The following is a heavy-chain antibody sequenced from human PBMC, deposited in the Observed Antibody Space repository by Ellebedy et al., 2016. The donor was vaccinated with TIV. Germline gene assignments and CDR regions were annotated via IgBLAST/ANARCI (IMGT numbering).Heavy chain of an antibody. Sequence: GESLKISXRGSGYTFSSYWIGWVRQMPGQGLEWMRIIYPGDSDTRYSPSFQGQVTISADKSTSTAYLQWRSLKASDTAMYYCARRQLDPRSPWFGAFDIWGQGTMVTVSS. J-gene: IGHJ3*02. CDR3: ARRQLDPRSPWFGAFDI. V-gene: IGHV5-51*01. CDR2: IYPGDSDT. D-gene: IGHD3-10*01. CDR1: GYTFSSYW.